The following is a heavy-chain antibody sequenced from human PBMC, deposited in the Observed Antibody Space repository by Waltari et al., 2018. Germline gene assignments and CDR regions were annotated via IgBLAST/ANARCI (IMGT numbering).Heavy chain of an antibody. Sequence: EVQLVESGGGLAQPGGSLRLACAASGLSFSNYLMTWVRQASGKGPEWVANIKQDGSEKYYMDSVKGRFTISRDNAKNSLYLQMNNLRVEDTAVYYCTRGGRDSSWYWRDWGQGTLGTVSS. D-gene: IGHD6-13*01. V-gene: IGHV3-7*01. CDR1: GLSFSNYL. J-gene: IGHJ4*02. CDR3: TRGGRDSSWYWRD. CDR2: IKQDGSEK.